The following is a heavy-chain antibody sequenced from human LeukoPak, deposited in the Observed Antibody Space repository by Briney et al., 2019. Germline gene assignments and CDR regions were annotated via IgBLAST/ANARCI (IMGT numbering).Heavy chain of an antibody. D-gene: IGHD1-26*01. CDR2: IVYDGSKK. J-gene: IGHJ4*02. CDR1: GFTFSSYG. CDR3: AKDPTAPGELLYFDY. Sequence: PGRSLRLSCAASGFTFSSYGMHWVRQAPGKGLEWVAVIVYDGSKKYYADSVKGRFTISRDNSKNTLYLQMNSLRAEDTAVYYCAKDPTAPGELLYFDYWGQGTLVTVSS. V-gene: IGHV3-30*18.